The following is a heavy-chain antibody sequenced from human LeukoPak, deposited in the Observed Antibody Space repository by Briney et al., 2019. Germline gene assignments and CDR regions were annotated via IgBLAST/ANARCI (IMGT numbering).Heavy chain of an antibody. Sequence: PSETLSLTCTVSGGSISSSSYYWGWIRQPPGKGLEWIGSIYYSGSTYYNPSLKSRVTISVDTSKNQFSLKLSSVTAADTAVYYCARLPLSSSWIDYWGQGTLVTVSS. J-gene: IGHJ4*02. CDR3: ARLPLSSSWIDY. D-gene: IGHD6-13*01. CDR2: IYYSGST. CDR1: GGSISSSSYY. V-gene: IGHV4-39*07.